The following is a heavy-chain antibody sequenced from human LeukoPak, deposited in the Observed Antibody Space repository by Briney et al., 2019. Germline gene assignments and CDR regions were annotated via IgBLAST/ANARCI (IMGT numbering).Heavy chain of an antibody. V-gene: IGHV4-39*07. CDR3: ARVSKSITIFGVATDAFDI. J-gene: IGHJ3*02. Sequence: SETLSLTCTVSGGSISSSNYYWGWIRQPPGKGLEWIGSIFYSGRTYYNPSLKSRVTISVDTSKNQFSLKLSSVTAADTAVYYCARVSKSITIFGVATDAFDIWGQGTMVTVPS. CDR1: GGSISSSNYY. D-gene: IGHD3-3*01. CDR2: IFYSGRT.